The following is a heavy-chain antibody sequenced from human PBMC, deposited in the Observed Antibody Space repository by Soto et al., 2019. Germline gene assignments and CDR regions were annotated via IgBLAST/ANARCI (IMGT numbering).Heavy chain of an antibody. D-gene: IGHD6-13*01. CDR1: GFTLSTYW. Sequence: GGSLRLSCAASGFTLSTYWRTWVRQAPGKGLEWVANINQDGSVKYYVDSVKGRFTISRDNAKNSLYLQMSSLRAEDTAVYYCTRAVASAGSYWGQGTQVTVSS. CDR3: TRAVASAGSY. CDR2: INQDGSVK. V-gene: IGHV3-7*01. J-gene: IGHJ4*02.